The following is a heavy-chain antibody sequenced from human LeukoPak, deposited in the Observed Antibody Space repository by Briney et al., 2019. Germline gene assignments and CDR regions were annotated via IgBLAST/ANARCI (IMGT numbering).Heavy chain of an antibody. CDR3: ARDRRYCSSISCSGGWFDP. J-gene: IGHJ5*02. V-gene: IGHV3-49*03. CDR1: GFTFSDYS. Sequence: PGGSLRLSCAVSGFTFSDYSMTWIRQAPGKGLEWVGFIRSKVYGGTTEYAASVKGRFTISRDDSKSIAYLKMHSLKTEDTAVYYCARDRRYCSSISCSGGWFDPWGQGTLVTVSS. CDR2: IRSKVYGGTT. D-gene: IGHD2-2*01.